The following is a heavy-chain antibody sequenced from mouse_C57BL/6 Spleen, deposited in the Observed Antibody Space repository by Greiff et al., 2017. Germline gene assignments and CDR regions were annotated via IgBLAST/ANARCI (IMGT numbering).Heavy chain of an antibody. Sequence: QVQLQQPGAELVKPGASVKLSCKASGYTFTSYWMQWVKQRPGQGLEWIGEIDPSDSYTNYNQKFKGKATLTVDTSSSTAYMQLSSLTSEDSAVYYCAMGRRGDFDYWGQGTTLTVSS. CDR2: IDPSDSYT. J-gene: IGHJ2*01. V-gene: IGHV1-50*01. CDR3: AMGRRGDFDY. CDR1: GYTFTSYW.